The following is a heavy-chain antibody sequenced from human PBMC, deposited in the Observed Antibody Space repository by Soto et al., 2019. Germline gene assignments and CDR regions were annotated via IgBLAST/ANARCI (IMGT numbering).Heavy chain of an antibody. D-gene: IGHD2-15*01. Sequence: ASVKVSCKVSGYTLTELSMHWVRQAPGKGLEWMGGFDPEDGETIYAQKFQGRVTMTEDTSTDTAYMELSSLRSEDTAVYYCATVEGYCSGGSCYSGYFDYWGQGTLVTFSS. J-gene: IGHJ4*02. CDR3: ATVEGYCSGGSCYSGYFDY. V-gene: IGHV1-24*01. CDR2: FDPEDGET. CDR1: GYTLTELS.